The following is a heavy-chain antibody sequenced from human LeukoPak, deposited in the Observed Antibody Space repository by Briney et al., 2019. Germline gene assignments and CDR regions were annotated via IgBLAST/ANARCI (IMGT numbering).Heavy chain of an antibody. CDR3: ARARYYDSSGYQMGPYYYYMDV. CDR1: GGTFSSYA. D-gene: IGHD3-22*01. V-gene: IGHV1-69*05. CDR2: IIPIFVTA. J-gene: IGHJ6*03. Sequence: SVKVSCKASGGTFSSYAISWVRQAPGQGLEWMGGIIPIFVTANYAQKFQGRVTITTDESTSTAYMELSSLRSEDTAVYYCARARYYDSSGYQMGPYYYYMDVWGKGTTVTVSS.